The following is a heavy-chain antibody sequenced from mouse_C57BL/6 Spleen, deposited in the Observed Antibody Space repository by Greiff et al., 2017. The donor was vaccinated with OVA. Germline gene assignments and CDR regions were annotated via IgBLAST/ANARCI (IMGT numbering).Heavy chain of an antibody. CDR2: IDPSARYH. Sequence: QVQLQQPGAELVKPGASVKLSCKASGYTFTSYWMQWVKQRPGQGLEWIGEIDPSARYHNYNQKFKGKATLTVDTSSSTAYRQRSSLTSEDSAVYYCARRGRGNSWYCDVWGTGTTVTVSS. J-gene: IGHJ1*03. CDR1: GYTFTSYW. CDR3: ARRGRGNSWYCDV. V-gene: IGHV1-50*01. D-gene: IGHD2-1*01.